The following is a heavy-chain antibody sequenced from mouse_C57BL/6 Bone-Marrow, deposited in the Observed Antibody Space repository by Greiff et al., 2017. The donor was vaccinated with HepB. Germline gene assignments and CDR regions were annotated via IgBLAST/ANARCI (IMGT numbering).Heavy chain of an antibody. CDR2: ISSGGSYT. D-gene: IGHD2-5*01. CDR1: GFTFSSYG. CDR3: ARGSNCSWFAY. V-gene: IGHV5-6*01. Sequence: EVHLVESGGDLVKPGGSLKLSCAASGFTFSSYGMSWVRQTPDKRLEWVATISSGGSYTYYPDSVKGRFTISRDNAKNTLYLQMSSLKSEDTAMYYCARGSNCSWFAYWGQGTLVTVSA. J-gene: IGHJ3*01.